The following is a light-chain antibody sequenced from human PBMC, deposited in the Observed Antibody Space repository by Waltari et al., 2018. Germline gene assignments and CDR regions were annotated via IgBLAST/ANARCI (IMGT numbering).Light chain of an antibody. CDR2: AAS. CDR1: QSISSY. Sequence: IQMSQSPSSLSASVVDSVTITCRASQSISSYLNWYQQKPGKAPKLLIYAASSLQSGVPSRFSGSGSGTDFTLTISSLQPEDFATYYCQQSYSTPQITFGQGTRLEIK. CDR3: QQSYSTPQIT. J-gene: IGKJ5*01. V-gene: IGKV1-39*01.